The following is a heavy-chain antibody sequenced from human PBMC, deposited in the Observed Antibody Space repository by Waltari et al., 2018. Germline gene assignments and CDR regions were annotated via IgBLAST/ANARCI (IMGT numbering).Heavy chain of an antibody. J-gene: IGHJ6*03. CDR2: IYYSGST. CDR3: ARGATWFGGYYYYMDV. Sequence: QVQLQESGPGLVKPSETLSLTCTVSGGSISSYYWSWIRQHPGKGLEWIGYIYYSGSTNYNPSLKSRVTISVDTSKNQFSLKLSSVTAADTAVYYCARGATWFGGYYYYMDVWGKGTTVTVSS. V-gene: IGHV4-59*01. CDR1: GGSISSYY. D-gene: IGHD3-10*01.